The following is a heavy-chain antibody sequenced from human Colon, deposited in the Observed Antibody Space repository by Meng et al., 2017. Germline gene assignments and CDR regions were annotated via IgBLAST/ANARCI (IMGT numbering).Heavy chain of an antibody. V-gene: IGHV4-61*08. J-gene: IGHJ4*02. CDR3: ARDYWGSLDF. CDR2: ARIDYANT. D-gene: IGHD3-16*01. Sequence: VLRRQPGQGLVGPSETLSLTCAVSGASVRSPDHQWGWVRQPPGKGLEWIGYARIDYANTNYNPSLKSRVNVSLDTSKNQFSLNVRSVTAADTAVYYCARDYWGSLDFWGQGILVTVSS. CDR1: GASVRSPDHQ.